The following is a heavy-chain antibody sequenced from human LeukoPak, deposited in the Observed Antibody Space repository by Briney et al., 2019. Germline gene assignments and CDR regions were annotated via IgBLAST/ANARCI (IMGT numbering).Heavy chain of an antibody. D-gene: IGHD2-15*01. Sequence: GRSLRLSCAASGFIFSNYAMHWVRQAPGKGLEWVALISSDGSKIYYADSVKGRFTISRDNSRNTLYLQMNSLRAEDSAVYYCARGLHRRCSGGVCYQPFDYWGQGTLVTVSS. CDR2: ISSDGSKI. CDR1: GFIFSNYA. J-gene: IGHJ4*02. CDR3: ARGLHRRCSGGVCYQPFDY. V-gene: IGHV3-30*04.